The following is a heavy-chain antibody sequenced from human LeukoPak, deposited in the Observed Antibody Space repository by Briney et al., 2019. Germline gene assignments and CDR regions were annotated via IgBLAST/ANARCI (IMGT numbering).Heavy chain of an antibody. CDR3: ARVQAYGGKGYFDY. Sequence: SETLSLTCTVSGGSISSYYWSWIRQPPGKGLEWIGYIYYSGSTNYNPSLKSRVTISVDTSKNQFSLKLSSVTAADTAAYYCARVQAYGGKGYFDYWGQGTLVTVSS. D-gene: IGHD4-23*01. CDR2: IYYSGST. J-gene: IGHJ4*02. V-gene: IGHV4-59*01. CDR1: GGSISSYY.